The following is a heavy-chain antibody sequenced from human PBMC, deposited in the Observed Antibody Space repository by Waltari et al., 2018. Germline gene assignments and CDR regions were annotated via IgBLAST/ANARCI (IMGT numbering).Heavy chain of an antibody. CDR1: GYTFTSYA. CDR3: ARTKKMGSSWIGIEY. CDR2: NHAGNGNT. V-gene: IGHV1-3*01. D-gene: IGHD6-13*01. J-gene: IGHJ4*02. Sequence: QVQLVQSGAEVKKPGASVKVSCKASGYTFTSYAMHWVRQAPGQRLEWNGWNHAGNGNTKYSQKFQGRVTITRDTSASTAYMELSSLRSEDTAVYYCARTKKMGSSWIGIEYWGQGTLVTVSS.